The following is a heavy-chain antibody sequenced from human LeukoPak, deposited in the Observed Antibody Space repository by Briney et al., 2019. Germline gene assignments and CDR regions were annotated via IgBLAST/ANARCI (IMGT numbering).Heavy chain of an antibody. D-gene: IGHD6-13*01. CDR2: ISGSGGST. Sequence: GGSLRLSCAASGFTFSSYAMSWVRQAPGKGLEWVSAISGSGGSTYYADSVEGRFTISRDNSKNTLYLQMNSLRAEDTAVYYCAKEEISWYEIEVGWFDPWGQGTLVTVSS. V-gene: IGHV3-23*01. CDR1: GFTFSSYA. CDR3: AKEEISWYEIEVGWFDP. J-gene: IGHJ5*02.